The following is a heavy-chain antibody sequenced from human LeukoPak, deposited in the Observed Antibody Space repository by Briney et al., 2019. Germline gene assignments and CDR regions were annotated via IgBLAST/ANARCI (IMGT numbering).Heavy chain of an antibody. CDR2: INWNGGST. J-gene: IGHJ3*02. CDR3: ARVFWEKDGFIGAFDI. D-gene: IGHD3-3*01. V-gene: IGHV3-20*04. Sequence: GGSLRLSCAASGFTFDDYEMSWVRQAPGKGLEWVSGINWNGGSTGYADSVKGRFTISRDNAKNSLYLQMNSLRAEDTAVYYCARVFWEKDGFIGAFDIWGQGTMATVSS. CDR1: GFTFDDYE.